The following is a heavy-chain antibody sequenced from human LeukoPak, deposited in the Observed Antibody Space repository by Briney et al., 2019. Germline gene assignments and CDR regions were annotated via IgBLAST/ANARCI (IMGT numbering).Heavy chain of an antibody. V-gene: IGHV3-21*06. Sequence: RPGGSLRLSCVASGLTFSRNTVNWVRQAPGKGLEWVSSITESSTYTYYADSLKGRFTISRDNAKNSVFLQMDSLRAEDTAVYYCASSNGGGYSTQIGAFDIWGQGTMVTVSS. CDR2: ITESSTYT. J-gene: IGHJ3*02. CDR3: ASSNGGGYSTQIGAFDI. CDR1: GLTFSRNT. D-gene: IGHD1-26*01.